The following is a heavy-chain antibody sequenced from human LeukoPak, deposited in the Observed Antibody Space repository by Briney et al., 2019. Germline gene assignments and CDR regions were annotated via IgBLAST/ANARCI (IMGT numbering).Heavy chain of an antibody. V-gene: IGHV3-30*18. CDR2: ISYDGNNK. CDR3: AKEYPYSSSWRRVYYFDY. J-gene: IGHJ4*02. Sequence: GGSLRLSCAASGFTFSSYGMHWVRQAPGKGLEWVAVISYDGNNKYYADSVKGRFTISRDNSKNTLYLQMNSLRAEDTAVYYCAKEYPYSSSWRRVYYFDYWGQGTLVTVSS. D-gene: IGHD6-13*01. CDR1: GFTFSSYG.